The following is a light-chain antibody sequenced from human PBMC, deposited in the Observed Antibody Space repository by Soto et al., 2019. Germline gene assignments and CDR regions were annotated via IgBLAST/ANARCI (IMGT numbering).Light chain of an antibody. CDR3: QQSYSTPHT. Sequence: DIQMTQSPSSLSASVGDRVTITCRASQSISTYLNWYQQKPGKAPKLLMYAASSLQSGVPSRFSGSGSGTDFTLTINSLQPEDFATYSCQQSYSTPHTFGQGTKLEI. V-gene: IGKV1-39*01. CDR2: AAS. CDR1: QSISTY. J-gene: IGKJ2*01.